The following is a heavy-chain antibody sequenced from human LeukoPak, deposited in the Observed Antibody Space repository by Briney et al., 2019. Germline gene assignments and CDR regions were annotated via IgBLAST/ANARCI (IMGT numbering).Heavy chain of an antibody. D-gene: IGHD2-2*01. Sequence: SETLSLTCAVYGGSFSGYYWSWIRQPPGKGLEWIGEINHSGSTNYNPSLKSRVTISVDTSKNQFSLQLSSVTAADTAVYYCARGGNSRDCSSTSCSRLKWGYWGQGTLVTVSS. CDR3: ARGGNSRDCSSTSCSRLKWGY. J-gene: IGHJ4*02. CDR2: INHSGST. V-gene: IGHV4-34*01. CDR1: GGSFSGYY.